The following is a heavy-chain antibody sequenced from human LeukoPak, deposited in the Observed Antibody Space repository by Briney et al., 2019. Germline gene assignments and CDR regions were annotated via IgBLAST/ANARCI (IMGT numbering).Heavy chain of an antibody. V-gene: IGHV4-61*01. Sequence: SETLSLTCTVSGGSISSSYYWSWIRPPPGKGLEWIGYIYYSGSTNYNPSLKSRVTISVDTSKNQFSLKLSSVTAADTAVYYCARGRGSGYYPFDYWGQGTLVTVSS. CDR1: GGSISSSYY. CDR3: ARGRGSGYYPFDY. CDR2: IYYSGST. D-gene: IGHD3-22*01. J-gene: IGHJ4*02.